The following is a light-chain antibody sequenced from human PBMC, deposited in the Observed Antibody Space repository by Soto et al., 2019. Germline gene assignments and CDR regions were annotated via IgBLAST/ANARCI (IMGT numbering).Light chain of an antibody. J-gene: IGKJ1*01. CDR3: QHYNSYSEA. CDR2: KAS. Sequence: DIQMTQSPSTLSGSVGDRVTITCRASQTISSWLAWYQQKPGKAPKLLIYKASTLNSGVPSRFSGSGSGTEFTLTISSLQPDDVSTYYCQHYNSYSEAFGQGTKVELK. V-gene: IGKV1-5*03. CDR1: QTISSW.